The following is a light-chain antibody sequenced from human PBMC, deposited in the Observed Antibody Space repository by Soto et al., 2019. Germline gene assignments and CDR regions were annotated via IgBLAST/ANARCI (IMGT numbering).Light chain of an antibody. CDR2: KAS. CDR1: QSISSW. J-gene: IGKJ1*01. V-gene: IGKV1-5*03. Sequence: DIQMTHSPSTLSASVVDRVTITCRASQSISSWLAWYQQKPGKAPKLLIYKASSLESGVPSRFSGSGSGTAFTLTISSLQPDDFATYYCQKYNSYPWKFGQGTKVDIK. CDR3: QKYNSYPWK.